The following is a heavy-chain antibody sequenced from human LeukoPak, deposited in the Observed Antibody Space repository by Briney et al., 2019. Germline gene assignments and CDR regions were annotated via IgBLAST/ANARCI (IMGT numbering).Heavy chain of an antibody. Sequence: GGSLRLSCAASGFTFSSYGMHWVRQAPGKELEWVAVIWYDGSNKYYADSVKGRFTISRDNSKNTLYLQMNSLRAEDTAVYYCARDGVLGVATFYGMDVWGQGTTVTVSS. D-gene: IGHD2-8*02. J-gene: IGHJ6*02. CDR2: IWYDGSNK. CDR3: ARDGVLGVATFYGMDV. V-gene: IGHV3-33*01. CDR1: GFTFSSYG.